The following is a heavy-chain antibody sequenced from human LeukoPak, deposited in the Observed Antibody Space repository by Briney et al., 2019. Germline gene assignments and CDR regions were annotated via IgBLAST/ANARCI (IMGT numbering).Heavy chain of an antibody. D-gene: IGHD6-13*01. CDR1: GGTFSIYD. CDR3: ARDRVPGYSRRATYYFDY. CDR2: MIPILGTA. J-gene: IGHJ4*02. Sequence: SVRVSYKASGGTFSIYDISWVRQAPGQGREGMGEMIPILGTANYAQKFKGRVTITADHSTSTAYMELSSLRSEETAVYYCARDRVPGYSRRATYYFDYWGQGTLVTVSS. V-gene: IGHV1-69*13.